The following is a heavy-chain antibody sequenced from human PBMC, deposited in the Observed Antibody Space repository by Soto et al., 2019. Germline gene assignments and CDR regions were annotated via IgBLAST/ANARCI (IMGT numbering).Heavy chain of an antibody. CDR2: ISGSGGST. Sequence: EVQLLESGGGLVQPGGSLRLSCAASGFTFSSYAMSWVRQATGKGLEWGSAISGSGGSTYYADYVKGLFTISRDNSKNTLDLQMNSVRAEDTAVYYCANAVLRFLVSLSSAPSPYCYAYWCQGTLVTDSS. CDR1: GFTFSSYA. V-gene: IGHV3-23*01. CDR3: ANAVLRFLVSLSSAPSPYCYAY. J-gene: IGHJ4*02. D-gene: IGHD3-3*01.